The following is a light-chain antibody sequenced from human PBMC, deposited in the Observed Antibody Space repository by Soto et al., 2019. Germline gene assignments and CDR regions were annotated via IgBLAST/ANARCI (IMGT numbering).Light chain of an antibody. CDR3: QSNDGSNQI. V-gene: IGLV6-57*04. CDR1: SGSIATNY. J-gene: IGLJ2*01. CDR2: ETN. Sequence: NFMLTQPHSVSESPGRTVTISCTRSSGSIATNYVQWYQQRPGSAPTTVIFETNQRPSAVPDRFSGSIDGSSNSASLTISGLKTEDEAYYHCQSNDGSNQIFGGGTKLTVL.